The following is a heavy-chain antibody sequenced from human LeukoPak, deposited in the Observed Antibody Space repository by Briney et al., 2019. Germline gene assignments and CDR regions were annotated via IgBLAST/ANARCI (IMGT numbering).Heavy chain of an antibody. J-gene: IGHJ4*02. Sequence: GGSLRLSCVASGFTFSSYSMDWVRQAPGKGLEWVSSISSYSSYIYYADSVRGRFTISRDNAKNPLYLQMNSLRAADTAVYYCAKPVAGDRYFDYWGQGTLVTVSS. D-gene: IGHD3-16*01. V-gene: IGHV3-21*01. CDR3: AKPVAGDRYFDY. CDR1: GFTFSSYS. CDR2: ISSYSSYI.